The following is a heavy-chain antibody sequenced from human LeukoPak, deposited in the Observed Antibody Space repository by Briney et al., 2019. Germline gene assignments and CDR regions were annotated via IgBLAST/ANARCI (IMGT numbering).Heavy chain of an antibody. CDR1: GFSFSSYS. V-gene: IGHV3-21*01. CDR3: ARCSGVFGSTDY. D-gene: IGHD3-16*01. J-gene: IGHJ4*02. CDR2: ISSGTGSYI. Sequence: GGSLRLSCVVSGFSFSSYSMNWVRQAPGKGLEWVSTISSGTGSYIYYADSVRGRFTISRDNAKNSLYLQMNSLRAEDTAVYYCARCSGVFGSTDYWGQGTLVTVSS.